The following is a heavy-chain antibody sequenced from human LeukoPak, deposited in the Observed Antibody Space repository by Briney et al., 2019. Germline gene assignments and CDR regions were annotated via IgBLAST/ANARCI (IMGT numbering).Heavy chain of an antibody. CDR2: IYYSGST. CDR1: GGSISSYY. V-gene: IGHV4-59*01. D-gene: IGHD3-16*02. Sequence: SETLSLTCTVSGGSISSYYWSWIRQPPGKGLEWIGYIYYSGSTNYNPSLKSRVTISVDTSKNQFSLKLSSVTAADTAVYYCARAEEIMITFGGVIVPYYFDYWGQGTLVTVSS. CDR3: ARAEEIMITFGGVIVPYYFDY. J-gene: IGHJ4*02.